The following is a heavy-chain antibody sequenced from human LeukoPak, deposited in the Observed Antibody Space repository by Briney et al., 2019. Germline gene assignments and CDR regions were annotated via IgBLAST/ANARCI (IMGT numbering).Heavy chain of an antibody. D-gene: IGHD5-12*01. CDR2: ISSNGGST. J-gene: IGHJ4*02. CDR3: ASPYSGYDYNFDH. Sequence: GSLRLSCSASGFTFSSYAMHWVRQAPGKGLEYVSSISSNGGSTYYADSVKGRFTISRDNSKNTLFLQMSSLRTEDTAVYYCASPYSGYDYNFDHWGQGTLVTVSS. CDR1: GFTFSSYA. V-gene: IGHV3-64D*06.